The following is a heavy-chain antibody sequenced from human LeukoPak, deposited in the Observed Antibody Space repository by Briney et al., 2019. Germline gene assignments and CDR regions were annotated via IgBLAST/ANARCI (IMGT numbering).Heavy chain of an antibody. Sequence: GGSLRLSCAASGFTFSDTWLSWVRQAPGKGLEWVANINKDGGQRYYVDSVKGRFTISRDNAKNSLYLQMNSLRVEDTAVYYCASWAGNTQSDSWSGPFDYWGQGTLVTVSS. V-gene: IGHV3-7*01. J-gene: IGHJ4*02. CDR2: INKDGGQR. D-gene: IGHD3-3*01. CDR3: ASWAGNTQSDSWSGPFDY. CDR1: GFTFSDTW.